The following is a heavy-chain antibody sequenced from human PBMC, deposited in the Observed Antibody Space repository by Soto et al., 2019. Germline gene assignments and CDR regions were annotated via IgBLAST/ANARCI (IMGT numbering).Heavy chain of an antibody. D-gene: IGHD3-10*01. CDR1: GGSISSYY. CDR3: ARLGRATLEVIPYFDY. Sequence: PSETLSLTCTVSGGSISSYYWSWIRQPPGKGLEWIGYIYYSGSTNYNPSLKSRVTISVDTSKNQFSLKLSSVTAADTAVYYCARLGRATLEVIPYFDYWGQGTLVTVSS. CDR2: IYYSGST. J-gene: IGHJ4*02. V-gene: IGHV4-59*01.